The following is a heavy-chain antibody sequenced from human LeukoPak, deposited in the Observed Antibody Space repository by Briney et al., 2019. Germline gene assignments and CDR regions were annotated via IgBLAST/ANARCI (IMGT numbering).Heavy chain of an antibody. V-gene: IGHV3-21*01. CDR1: GYAFRDYS. J-gene: IGHJ3*02. CDR3: VSGNDPDYLWTTYRLDAIDI. Sequence: GGSLRLSCAASGYAFRDYSVNWVRQVPGKGLEWVSSISSTGTYIYCADSVKGRFTISRDNAKNSLFLQMNSLRDEDTAVYYCVSGNDPDYLWTTYRLDAIDIWGQGTMVIVSS. CDR2: ISSTGTYI. D-gene: IGHD3-16*02.